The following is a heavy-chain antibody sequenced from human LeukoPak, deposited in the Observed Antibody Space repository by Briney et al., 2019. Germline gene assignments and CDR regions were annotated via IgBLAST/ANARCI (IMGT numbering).Heavy chain of an antibody. CDR1: GGTFRNYA. J-gene: IGHJ1*01. Sequence: ASVKVSCKASGGTFRNYAITWVRQVPGQGLEWMGGIIPIFGTANYAQKFQGRITITADESTSTAYMELSSLRSEDTAVYYCARDPSTIYTIFGVVPTRSLGFQHWGQGTQVTVSS. CDR3: ARDPSTIYTIFGVVPTRSLGFQH. V-gene: IGHV1-69*13. CDR2: IIPIFGTA. D-gene: IGHD3-3*01.